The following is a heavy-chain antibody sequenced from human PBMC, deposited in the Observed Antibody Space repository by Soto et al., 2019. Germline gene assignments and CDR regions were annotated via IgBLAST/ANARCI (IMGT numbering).Heavy chain of an antibody. D-gene: IGHD2-15*01. CDR3: ARLAEYCNGIKCYSNFDF. Sequence: ASVKVSCKTSGYNFTNFDINWVRQAPGRGLVWMGWMNPSSGETGSAQNFQGRDTMTRDISTRTFFMQLTSLRSEDTAIYYCARLAEYCNGIKCYSNFDFWGRGTQVTVSS. CDR2: MNPSSGET. CDR1: GYNFTNFD. V-gene: IGHV1-8*01. J-gene: IGHJ4*01.